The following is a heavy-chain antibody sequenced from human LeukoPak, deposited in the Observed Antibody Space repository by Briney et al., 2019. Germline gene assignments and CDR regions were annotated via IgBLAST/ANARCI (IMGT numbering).Heavy chain of an antibody. Sequence: GSLRLSCAASGFTFSSYDMHWVRQAPGKGLKWVAVISFDGNNKYYADSVRGQFTISRDNSKNTLYLLMNSLRAEDTAVYYCAKGGGSGTYMLDYYYYMDVWGKGTTVTVSS. CDR3: AKGGGSGTYMLDYYYYMDV. J-gene: IGHJ6*03. CDR2: ISFDGNNK. CDR1: GFTFSSYD. V-gene: IGHV3-30*18. D-gene: IGHD3-10*01.